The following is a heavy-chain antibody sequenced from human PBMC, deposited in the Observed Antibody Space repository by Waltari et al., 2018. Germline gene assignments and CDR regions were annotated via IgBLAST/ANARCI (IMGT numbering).Heavy chain of an antibody. D-gene: IGHD5-18*01. Sequence: QVQLVQSGAEVKKPGSSVKVSCKASGGTFSSYTISWVRQAPGKGLEWMGRIIPNLGIANYGQKFQGRVTITADKSTSTAYMELSSLRSEDTAVYYCARGYSYGYVDYWGQGTLVTVSS. J-gene: IGHJ4*02. CDR3: ARGYSYGYVDY. CDR1: GGTFSSYT. CDR2: IIPNLGIA. V-gene: IGHV1-69*02.